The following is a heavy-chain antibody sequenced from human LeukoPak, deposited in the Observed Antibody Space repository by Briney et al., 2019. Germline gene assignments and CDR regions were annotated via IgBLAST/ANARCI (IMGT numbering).Heavy chain of an antibody. V-gene: IGHV3-74*01. CDR3: ARGYYDSNDSNRSNWFEP. Sequence: PGGSLRLSCAASGFTFSSHWMHWVRQAPGKGLVWVSRLITDGSSTVYADSVRGRFTISRDNAKNTLYLQMNSLRAEDTAVYYCARGYYDSNDSNRSNWFEPWGQGTLVTVSS. CDR1: GFTFSSHW. D-gene: IGHD3-22*01. J-gene: IGHJ5*02. CDR2: LITDGSST.